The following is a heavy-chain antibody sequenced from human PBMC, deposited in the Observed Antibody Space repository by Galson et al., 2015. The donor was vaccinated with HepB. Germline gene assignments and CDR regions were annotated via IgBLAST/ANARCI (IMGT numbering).Heavy chain of an antibody. J-gene: IGHJ6*02. D-gene: IGHD3-3*01. CDR2: INSDGSST. V-gene: IGHV3-74*01. Sequence: SLRLSCAASGFTFSSYWMHWVRQAPGKGLVWVSRINSDGSSTTYADSVKGRFTISRDNAKNTLYLQMNSLRAEDTAVYYCARASAYYDFWGGYLRRTYYHYGMDVWGQGTTVTVSS. CDR1: GFTFSSYW. CDR3: ARASAYYDFWGGYLRRTYYHYGMDV.